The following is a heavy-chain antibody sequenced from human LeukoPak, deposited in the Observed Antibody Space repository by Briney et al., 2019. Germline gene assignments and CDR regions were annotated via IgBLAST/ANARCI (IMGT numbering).Heavy chain of an antibody. V-gene: IGHV3-21*01. Sequence: GGSLSLSCAASGFTFSSYSMNWVRQAPGKGLEWVSSISSSSSYVYYADSVKGRFTISRDNAKNSLYLQMNSLRAEDTAVYYCASSAIGYDYVWGSYLTDYWGQGTLVTVSS. J-gene: IGHJ4*02. D-gene: IGHD3-16*02. CDR1: GFTFSSYS. CDR2: ISSSSSYV. CDR3: ASSAIGYDYVWGSYLTDY.